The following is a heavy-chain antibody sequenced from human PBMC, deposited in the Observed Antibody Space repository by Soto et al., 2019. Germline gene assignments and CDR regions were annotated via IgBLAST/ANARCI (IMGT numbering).Heavy chain of an antibody. CDR2: MSYDGSNE. D-gene: IGHD1-26*01. CDR1: GFTFSHYA. CDR3: AKDGSHNFDY. V-gene: IGHV3-30*18. J-gene: IGHJ4*01. Sequence: QVQLVESGGGVVQPGRSLRLSCAASGFTFSHYAMHWVRQAPGKGLEWVALMSYDGSNEYYADSVKGRFTISRDNSKNRLYLQMNSLRAEETAVYYCAKDGSHNFDYWGHGTLVTVSS.